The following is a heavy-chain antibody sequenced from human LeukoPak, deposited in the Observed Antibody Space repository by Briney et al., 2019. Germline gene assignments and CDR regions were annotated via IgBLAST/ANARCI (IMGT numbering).Heavy chain of an antibody. V-gene: IGHV3-21*01. CDR1: GFTVSSNY. CDR2: ISGSSSYI. Sequence: KSGGSLRLSCAASGFTVSSNYMSWVRQAPGKGLEWVSSISGSSSYIYYADSVKGRFSISRDNAKNSLYLQMNSLRAEDTAVYYCARDLLGWELHYFDYWGQGTLVTVSS. CDR3: ARDLLGWELHYFDY. J-gene: IGHJ4*02. D-gene: IGHD1-26*01.